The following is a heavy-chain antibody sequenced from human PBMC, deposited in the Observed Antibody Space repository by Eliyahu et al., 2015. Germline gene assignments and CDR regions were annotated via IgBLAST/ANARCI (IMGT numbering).Heavy chain of an antibody. D-gene: IGHD3-9*01. CDR2: ISYDGSNK. Sequence: LEWVAVISYDGSNKYYADSVKGRFTISRDNSKNTLYLQMNSLRAEDTAVYYCAKDGRGYFDWLGSHHFDYWGQGTLVTVSS. J-gene: IGHJ4*02. CDR3: AKDGRGYFDWLGSHHFDY. V-gene: IGHV3-30*18.